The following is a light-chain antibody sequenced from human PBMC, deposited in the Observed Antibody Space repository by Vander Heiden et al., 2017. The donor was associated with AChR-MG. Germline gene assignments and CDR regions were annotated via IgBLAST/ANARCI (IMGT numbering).Light chain of an antibody. Sequence: QSALTQPASVSGSPGQSTTISCTGTSSDVGSDKLVSWYQQHQGKAPKLMISEGSNRPSGVSNRFSGSKSGNTASLTISGLQAEDEADYYCCSYAGSSTWVFGGGTKLTVL. CDR1: SSDVGSDKL. CDR3: CSYAGSSTWV. CDR2: EGS. J-gene: IGLJ3*02. V-gene: IGLV2-23*01.